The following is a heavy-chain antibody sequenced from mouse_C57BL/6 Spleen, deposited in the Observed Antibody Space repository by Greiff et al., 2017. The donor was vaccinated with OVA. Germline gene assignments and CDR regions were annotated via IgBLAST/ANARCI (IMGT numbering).Heavy chain of an antibody. CDR3: ARGDYDYDVWFAY. J-gene: IGHJ3*01. CDR1: GYTFTSYW. D-gene: IGHD2-4*01. Sequence: VQLQQPGAELVMPGASVKLSCKASGYTFTSYWMHWVKQRPGQGLEWIGEIDPSDSYTNYNQKFKGKSTLTVDKSSSTAYMQLSSLTSEDSAVYYCARGDYDYDVWFAYWGQGTLVTVSA. V-gene: IGHV1-69*01. CDR2: IDPSDSYT.